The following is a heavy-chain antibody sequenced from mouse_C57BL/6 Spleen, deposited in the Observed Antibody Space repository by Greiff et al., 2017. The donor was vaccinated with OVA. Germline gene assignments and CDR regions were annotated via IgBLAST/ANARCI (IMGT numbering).Heavy chain of an antibody. V-gene: IGHV10-1*01. J-gene: IGHJ3*01. CDR2: IRSKSNNYAT. Sequence: GGGLVQPKGSLNLSCAASGFSFNTYAMNWVRQAPGKGLEWVARIRSKSNNYATYYADSVKDRFTISRDDSESMLYLQMNNLKTEDTAMYYCVMGWVAYWGQGTLVTVSA. D-gene: IGHD2-3*01. CDR3: VMGWVAY. CDR1: GFSFNTYA.